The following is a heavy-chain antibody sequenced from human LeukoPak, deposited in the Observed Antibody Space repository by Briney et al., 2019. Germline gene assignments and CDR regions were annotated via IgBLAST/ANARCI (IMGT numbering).Heavy chain of an antibody. V-gene: IGHV5-51*01. CDR3: ARRPDILTAGDY. J-gene: IGHJ4*02. CDR1: GYSFSLLW. CDR2: IYPGDSDT. Sequence: GESLKISCRGSGYSFSLLWIAWVRQMPGKGLEWMGIIYPGDSDTRYSPSFQGQVTISADKSISTAYLQWSSLKASDTAIYYCARRPDILTAGDYWGQGTLVTVSS. D-gene: IGHD3-9*01.